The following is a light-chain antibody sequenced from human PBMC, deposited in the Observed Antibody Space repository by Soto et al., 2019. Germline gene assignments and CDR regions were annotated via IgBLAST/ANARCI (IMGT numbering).Light chain of an antibody. CDR3: QQYSRWWS. CDR1: QSISSW. Sequence: IHMTQSPSTLSASVGDRVTISCRASQSISSWLAWYQQKPGKAPKLLMSDASSLERGVPSRFSGSGSGTEFTLTISSLQPDDFGTYYCQQYSRWWSFGQGTKVDIK. CDR2: DAS. J-gene: IGKJ1*01. V-gene: IGKV1-5*01.